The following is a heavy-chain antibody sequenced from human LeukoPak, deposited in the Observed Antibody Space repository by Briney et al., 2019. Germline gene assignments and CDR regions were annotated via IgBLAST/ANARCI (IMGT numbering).Heavy chain of an antibody. Sequence: SQSLSLTCAISGDSVSSNSAAWNWIRQSPSRGLEWLGRTYYRSKWYNDYAVSVKSRITINPDTSKNQFSLQLNSVTPEDTAVYYCARETPANYYDSTFDFDYWGQGTLVTVSS. D-gene: IGHD3-22*01. CDR2: TYYRSKWYN. J-gene: IGHJ4*02. CDR1: GDSVSSNSAA. CDR3: ARETPANYYDSTFDFDY. V-gene: IGHV6-1*01.